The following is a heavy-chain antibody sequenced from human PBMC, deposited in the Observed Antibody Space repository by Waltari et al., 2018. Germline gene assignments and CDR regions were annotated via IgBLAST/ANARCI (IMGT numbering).Heavy chain of an antibody. CDR1: GYDCSTYW. V-gene: IGHV5-10-1*01. CDR2: IDPSDSYT. J-gene: IGHJ6*03. D-gene: IGHD1-1*01. CDR3: ARTSTRDFYYMDV. Sequence: EVQLVQSGAEVKKPGESLRISCEGSGYDCSTYWITWVRHMPGKGLEWMGRIDPSDSYTNYSPSFRGHVTISVDRSISTAYIQWSGLRASDTAIYYCARTSTRDFYYMDVWGKGTTVTVSS.